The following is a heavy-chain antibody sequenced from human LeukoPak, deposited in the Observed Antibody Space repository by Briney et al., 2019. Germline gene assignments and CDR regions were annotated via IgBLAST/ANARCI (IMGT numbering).Heavy chain of an antibody. J-gene: IGHJ4*02. CDR2: IYYSGST. D-gene: IGHD3-22*01. CDR3: ARWRADYYDSSGNYYFDY. CDR1: GGSISSYY. Sequence: SETLSLTCTVSGGSISSYYWSWIRQPPGKGLEWIGYIYYSGSTNYNPSLKSRVTISVDTSKNQFSLKLSSVTAADTAVYYCARWRADYYDSSGNYYFDYWGQGTLVTVSS. V-gene: IGHV4-59*01.